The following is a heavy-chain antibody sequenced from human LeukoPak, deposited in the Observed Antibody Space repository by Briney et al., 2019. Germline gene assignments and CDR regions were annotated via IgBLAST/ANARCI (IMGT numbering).Heavy chain of an antibody. V-gene: IGHV1-69*01. CDR3: AREGPAAGYCSGGSCFGWTSVYHY. Sequence: SVTVSCKASGGTFSSYAISWVRPAPGQGLEWMGGIIPIFGTANYAQKFQGSVTIAPEGSTSRAYMELSSLRSEDTAVYYCAREGPAAGYCSGGSCFGWTSVYHYWGQGTLVTDSS. J-gene: IGHJ4*02. CDR1: GGTFSSYA. D-gene: IGHD2-15*01. CDR2: IIPIFGTA.